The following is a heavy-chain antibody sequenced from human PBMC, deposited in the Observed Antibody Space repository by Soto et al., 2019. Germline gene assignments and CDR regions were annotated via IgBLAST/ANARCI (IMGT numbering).Heavy chain of an antibody. V-gene: IGHV3-33*01. CDR1: GFTFSSYG. CDR3: ARDPTKRWLQIRRLYYGMDV. D-gene: IGHD5-12*01. Sequence: QVQLVESGGGVVQPGRSLRLSCAASGFTFSSYGMHWVRQAPGKGLEWVAVIWYDGTNKYYADSVKGRFTISRDNSKNGLDLQINSLRAEDTAVYYCARDPTKRWLQIRRLYYGMDVWGQGTTVIVSS. CDR2: IWYDGTNK. J-gene: IGHJ6*02.